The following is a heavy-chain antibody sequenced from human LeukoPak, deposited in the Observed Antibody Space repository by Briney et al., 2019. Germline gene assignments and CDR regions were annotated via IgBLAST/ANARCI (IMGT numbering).Heavy chain of an antibody. Sequence: SETLSLTCGVSGYSISSGYYWGWIRQPPGKGLEWIGSIYRSGSTFYNPSLKSRVTISLDTSKNQFSLKLSSVTAADTAVYFCARGTYGYYMDVWGKGTTVTVSS. D-gene: IGHD4-17*01. V-gene: IGHV4-38-2*01. CDR2: IYRSGST. CDR1: GYSISSGYY. CDR3: ARGTYGYYMDV. J-gene: IGHJ6*03.